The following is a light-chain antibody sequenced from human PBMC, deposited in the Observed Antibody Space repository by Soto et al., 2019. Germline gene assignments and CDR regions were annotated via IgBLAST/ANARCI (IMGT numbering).Light chain of an antibody. CDR3: SSYAGSNNFV. Sequence: QSVLTQPPSASGFPGQSVTISCTGTSSDVGYYDYVSWYQQHPGKAPKLVIYEVTKRPSGVPDRVSASKSGNTASLTVSGLRAEDGADYYCSSYAGSNNFVFGSGTKV. CDR2: EVT. CDR1: SSDVGYYDY. J-gene: IGLJ1*01. V-gene: IGLV2-8*01.